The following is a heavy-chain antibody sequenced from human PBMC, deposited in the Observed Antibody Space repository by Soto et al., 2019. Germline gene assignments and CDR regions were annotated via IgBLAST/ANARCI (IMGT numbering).Heavy chain of an antibody. Sequence: GGSLRLSCAASGLTFSGYSMNWVRQAPGKGLEWVSYISSSSSTIYYADSVKGRFTISRDNAKNSLYLQMNSLRAEDTAVYYCAKVEQPYYYDSSGYLGPFDPWGQGTLVTVSS. CDR2: ISSSSSTI. J-gene: IGHJ5*02. CDR3: AKVEQPYYYDSSGYLGPFDP. V-gene: IGHV3-48*01. CDR1: GLTFSGYS. D-gene: IGHD3-22*01.